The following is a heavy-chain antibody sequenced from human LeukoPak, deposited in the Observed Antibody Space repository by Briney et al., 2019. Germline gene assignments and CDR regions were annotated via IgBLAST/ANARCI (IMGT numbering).Heavy chain of an antibody. CDR1: GFTFSSYA. J-gene: IGHJ4*02. Sequence: PGRSLRLSCAASGFTFSSYAMHWVRQAPGKGLEWVAVISYDGSNKYYADSVKDRFTISRDNSKNTLYLQMNSLRAEDTAVYYCAGGITGTTRPRWGQGTLVTVSS. CDR2: ISYDGSNK. CDR3: AGGITGTTRPR. V-gene: IGHV3-30-3*01. D-gene: IGHD1-7*01.